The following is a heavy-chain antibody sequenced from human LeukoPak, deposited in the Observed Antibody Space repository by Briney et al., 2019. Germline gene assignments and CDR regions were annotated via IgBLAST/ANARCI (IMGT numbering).Heavy chain of an antibody. V-gene: IGHV3-30*18. CDR1: GFTSSSYG. CDR3: AKDALVRGVIV. Sequence: GRSLRLSCAASGFTSSSYGMHWVRQAPGKGLEWVAVISYDGSNKYYADSVKGRFTISRDNSKNTLYLQMNSLRAEDTAVYYCAKDALVRGVIVWGQGTLVTVSS. J-gene: IGHJ4*02. D-gene: IGHD3-10*01. CDR2: ISYDGSNK.